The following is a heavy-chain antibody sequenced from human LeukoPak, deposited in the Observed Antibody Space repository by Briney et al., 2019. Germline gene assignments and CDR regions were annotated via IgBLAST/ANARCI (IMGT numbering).Heavy chain of an antibody. V-gene: IGHV3-64D*06. Sequence: GGSLRLSCSACGFTFSSYAKHWVRQAPGKGLEYVSAISSNGGSTYYADSVKGRFTISRDNSKNTLYLQMSSLRAEDTAVYYCVKVGLLWFGESSWAFDIWGQGTMVTVSS. D-gene: IGHD3-10*01. J-gene: IGHJ3*02. CDR2: ISSNGGST. CDR3: VKVGLLWFGESSWAFDI. CDR1: GFTFSSYA.